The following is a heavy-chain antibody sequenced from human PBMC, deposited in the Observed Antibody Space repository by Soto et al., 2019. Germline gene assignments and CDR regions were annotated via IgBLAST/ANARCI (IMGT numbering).Heavy chain of an antibody. CDR2: IYYSGST. V-gene: IGHV4-39*01. CDR1: GGSISSSSYY. D-gene: IGHD6-13*01. Sequence: QLQLQESGPGLVKPSETLSLTCTVSGGSISSSSYYWGWIRQPPGKGLEWIGSIYYSGSTYYNPSLKSRVTISVDTSKNQFSLKLSSVTAADTAVYYCARPVIGRHWQQLGGYWGQGTLVTVSS. J-gene: IGHJ4*02. CDR3: ARPVIGRHWQQLGGY.